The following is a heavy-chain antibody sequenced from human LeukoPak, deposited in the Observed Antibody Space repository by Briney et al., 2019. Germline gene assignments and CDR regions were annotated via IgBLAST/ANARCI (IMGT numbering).Heavy chain of an antibody. CDR3: ARDKLAHDAFDI. Sequence: SETLSLTCTVSGGSISSYYWSWIRQPPGKGLEWIGYIYYSGSTNYNPSLKSRVTISVDTSKNQFSLKLSSVTAADAAVYYCARDKLAHDAFDIWGQGTMVTVAS. J-gene: IGHJ3*02. D-gene: IGHD6-13*01. CDR2: IYYSGST. CDR1: GGSISSYY. V-gene: IGHV4-59*01.